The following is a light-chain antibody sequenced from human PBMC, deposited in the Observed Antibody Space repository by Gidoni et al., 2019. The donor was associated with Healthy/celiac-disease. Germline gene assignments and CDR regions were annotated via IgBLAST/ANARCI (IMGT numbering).Light chain of an antibody. V-gene: IGLV1-47*01. CDR3: AAWDDSLSAF. Sequence: QSVLTQPPSASGTPGQRVTISCSGSSSNIVSNYVSWYQQLPGTSPKLLIYRNNQRPSGVPDRFSGSKSGTSASLAISGLRSEDEADYYCAAWDDSLSAFFGGGTKLTVL. CDR1: SSNIVSNY. CDR2: RNN. J-gene: IGLJ2*01.